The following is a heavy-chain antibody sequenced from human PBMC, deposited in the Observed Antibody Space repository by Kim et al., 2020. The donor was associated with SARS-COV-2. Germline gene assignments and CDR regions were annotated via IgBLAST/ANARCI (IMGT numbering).Heavy chain of an antibody. D-gene: IGHD2-21*02. Sequence: GRFTITRDNSKTTLYLQMNSLRAEDTAVYYCARDGDCGGDCYPDAHACDIWGQGTMVTVSS. V-gene: IGHV3-30*01. J-gene: IGHJ3*02. CDR3: ARDGDCGGDCYPDAHACDI.